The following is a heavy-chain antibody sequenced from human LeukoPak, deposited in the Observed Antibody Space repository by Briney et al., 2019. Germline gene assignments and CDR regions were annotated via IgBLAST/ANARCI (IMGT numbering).Heavy chain of an antibody. CDR1: GFIFSSYA. CDR2: ISSDGRHI. CDR3: ARCGGTCSLPSTSAMDV. J-gene: IGHJ6*02. D-gene: IGHD2-21*01. V-gene: IGHV3-30*04. Sequence: GRSLRLSCAASGFIFSSYAVHWVRQAPGKGLEWVAVISSDGRHIFYADSVKGRFTISRDNSKNTLYLQMNSMRAEDTALYLCARCGGTCSLPSTSAMDVWGQGTTVTVS.